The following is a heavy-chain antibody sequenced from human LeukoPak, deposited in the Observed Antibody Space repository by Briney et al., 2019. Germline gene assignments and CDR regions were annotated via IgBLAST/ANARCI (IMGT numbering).Heavy chain of an antibody. CDR2: IKSKSDGGTT. V-gene: IGHV3-15*01. Sequence: PGGSLRLSCGASGFKVRDVWMSWVRQAPGRGLEWLGRIKSKSDGGTTDYVAPVKGRFTISRDDSKNTVSLQMNSLKTEDTAVYYCTTDPRNWGQGTLVTVSS. CDR1: GFKVRDVW. CDR3: TTDPRN. J-gene: IGHJ4*02.